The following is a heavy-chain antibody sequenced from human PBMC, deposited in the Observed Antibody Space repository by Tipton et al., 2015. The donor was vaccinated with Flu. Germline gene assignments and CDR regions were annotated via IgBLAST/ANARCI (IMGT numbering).Heavy chain of an antibody. CDR3: TRDHPPSITVLGEITDYFGMAV. D-gene: IGHD3-3*01. CDR1: GFTFSDYY. Sequence: SLRLSCAASGFTFSDYYMSWIRQAPGKGLEWVSHISSSDSTINYADSVKGRFTISRDNAKNSLYLEMNSLRVEDTAEYYCTRDHPPSITVLGEITDYFGMAVWGQGTTVTVSS. V-gene: IGHV3-11*01. J-gene: IGHJ6*02. CDR2: ISSSDSTI.